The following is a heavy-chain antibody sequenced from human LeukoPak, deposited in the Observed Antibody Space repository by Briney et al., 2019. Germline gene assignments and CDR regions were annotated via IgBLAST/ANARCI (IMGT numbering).Heavy chain of an antibody. CDR3: ARGIYSLNWFDP. J-gene: IGHJ5*02. CDR2: IYPGDSDT. D-gene: IGHD2-21*01. CDR1: GYTFINYW. Sequence: GESLKISCQGSGYTFINYWIAWVRQTPGKGLEWMGVIYPGDSDTRYSPSLQGQVTISADKSISIAYLQWNSLKASDTAVYYCARGIYSLNWFDPWGQGTLVTVSS. V-gene: IGHV5-51*01.